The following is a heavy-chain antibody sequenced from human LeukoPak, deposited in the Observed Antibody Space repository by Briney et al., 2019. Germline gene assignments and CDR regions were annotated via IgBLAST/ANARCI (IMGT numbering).Heavy chain of an antibody. Sequence: PSETLSLTCTVSGYSISSGYYWGWIRQPPGKGLEWIGSIYHSGSTYYNPSLKSRVTISVDTSKNQFSLKLSSVTAADTAVYYCASPPTDTATPNWFDPWGQGTLVTVSS. V-gene: IGHV4-38-2*02. CDR1: GYSISSGYY. D-gene: IGHD5-18*01. J-gene: IGHJ5*02. CDR3: ASPPTDTATPNWFDP. CDR2: IYHSGST.